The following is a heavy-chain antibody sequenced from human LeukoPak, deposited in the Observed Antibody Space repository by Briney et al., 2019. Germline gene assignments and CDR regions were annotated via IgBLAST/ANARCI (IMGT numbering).Heavy chain of an antibody. Sequence: ASVKVSCKASGYSFTSSGFTWVRQAPGQGLEWMGWTSAYTGNTNYAQKLQGRVTMTTVTSTTTAYMELRSLISEDTAVYYCARIYFGSGSFAFDIWGQGAMVTVSS. CDR2: TSAYTGNT. J-gene: IGHJ3*02. CDR3: ARIYFGSGSFAFDI. CDR1: GYSFTSSG. V-gene: IGHV1-18*01. D-gene: IGHD3-10*01.